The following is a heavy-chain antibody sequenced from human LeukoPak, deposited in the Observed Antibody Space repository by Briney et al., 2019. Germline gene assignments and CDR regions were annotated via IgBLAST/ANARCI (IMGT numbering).Heavy chain of an antibody. V-gene: IGHV3-23*01. CDR3: AKDPRSYYYYGMDV. J-gene: IGHJ6*02. CDR1: GFTFSSYA. CDR2: ISGSGGST. Sequence: QTGGSLSLSCAASGFTFSSYAMSWVRQAPGKGLEWVSAISGSGGSTYYADSVKGRFTISRDNSKNTLYLQMNSLRAEDTAVYYCAKDPRSYYYYGMDVWGQGTTVTVSS.